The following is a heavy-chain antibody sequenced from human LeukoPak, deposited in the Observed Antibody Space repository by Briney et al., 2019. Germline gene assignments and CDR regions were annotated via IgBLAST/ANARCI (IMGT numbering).Heavy chain of an antibody. J-gene: IGHJ6*03. Sequence: SETLSLTCTVSGGSISSYYWSWIRQPPGKGLEWIGYIYYSGSTNYNPSLKSRVTISVDTSKNQFSLKLSSVTAADTAVYYCARGRSTMVRGVIIGDYYYYMDVWGKGTTVTVSS. D-gene: IGHD3-10*01. V-gene: IGHV4-59*12. CDR1: GGSISSYY. CDR3: ARGRSTMVRGVIIGDYYYYMDV. CDR2: IYYSGST.